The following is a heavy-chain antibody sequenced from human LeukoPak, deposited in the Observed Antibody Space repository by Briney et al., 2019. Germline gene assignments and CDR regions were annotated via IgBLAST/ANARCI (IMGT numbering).Heavy chain of an antibody. CDR1: GGSISSYY. D-gene: IGHD6-13*01. V-gene: IGHV4-4*07. Sequence: PSETLSLTRTVSGGSISSYYWSWIRQPAGKGLEWIGRIYTSGSTNYNPSLKSRVTMSVDTSKNQFSLKLSSVTAADTAVYFCARAGIDIETAGTIHNWFDPWGQGTQVTVSS. CDR2: IYTSGST. CDR3: ARAGIDIETAGTIHNWFDP. J-gene: IGHJ5*02.